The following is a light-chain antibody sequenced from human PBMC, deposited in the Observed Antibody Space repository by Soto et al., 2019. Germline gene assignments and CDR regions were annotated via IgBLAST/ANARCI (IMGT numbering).Light chain of an antibody. CDR2: KVS. CDR3: MQGTHWPFT. CDR1: QSLVYSDGNTY. V-gene: IGKV2-30*01. Sequence: DVVMTQSPLSLPVTLGQPASISCRSSQSLVYSDGNTYLNWFQQRPRQSPRRLSYKVSNRDSGVPDRLSGRRSGTDLTLKISRVEAEDVGVYYCMQGTHWPFTFGPGTKVDIK. J-gene: IGKJ3*01.